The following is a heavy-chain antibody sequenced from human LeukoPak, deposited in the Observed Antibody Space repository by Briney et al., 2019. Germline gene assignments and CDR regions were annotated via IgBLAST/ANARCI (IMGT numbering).Heavy chain of an antibody. Sequence: PGGSLRLSCAASGFTFSSYAMSWVRQAPGKGLEWVSAISGSGGSTYYADSVKGRFTISRDNSKNTLYLQINSLRAEDTAVYYCARIIVATDYYMDVWGKGTTVTVSS. J-gene: IGHJ6*03. D-gene: IGHD5-12*01. V-gene: IGHV3-23*01. CDR2: ISGSGGST. CDR1: GFTFSSYA. CDR3: ARIIVATDYYMDV.